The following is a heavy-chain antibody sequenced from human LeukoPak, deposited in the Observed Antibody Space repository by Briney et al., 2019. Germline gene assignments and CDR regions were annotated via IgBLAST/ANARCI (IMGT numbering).Heavy chain of an antibody. Sequence: TLSLTCTVSGGSISSGGYYWSWIRQHPGKGLEWIGYIYYSGSTYYNPSLKSRVTISVDTSKNQFSLKLSSVTAADTAVYYCARSISAAGTFLDYWGQGTLVTVSS. CDR1: GGSISSGGYY. CDR3: ARSISAAGTFLDY. J-gene: IGHJ4*02. V-gene: IGHV4-31*03. D-gene: IGHD6-13*01. CDR2: IYYSGST.